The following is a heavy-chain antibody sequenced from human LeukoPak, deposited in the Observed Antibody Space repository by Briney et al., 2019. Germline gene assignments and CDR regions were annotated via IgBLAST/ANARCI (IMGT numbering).Heavy chain of an antibody. CDR1: GFTFSSYA. CDR3: AKDEVVRGVIIVGGFDY. CDR2: ISGSGGST. D-gene: IGHD3-10*01. J-gene: IGHJ4*02. Sequence: GGSLRLSCAASGFTFSSYAMSWVRQAPGKGLEWVSAISGSGGSTYYADSVKGRFTISRDNSKNTLYLQMNSLRAEDTAVYYCAKDEVVRGVIIVGGFDYWGQGTLVTVSS. V-gene: IGHV3-23*01.